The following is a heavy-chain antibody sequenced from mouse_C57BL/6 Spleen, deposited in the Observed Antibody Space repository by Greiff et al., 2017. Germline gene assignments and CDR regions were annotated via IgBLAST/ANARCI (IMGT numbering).Heavy chain of an antibody. J-gene: IGHJ4*01. CDR3: ARNSPITTVVDYYAMDY. CDR1: GFSLTSYA. D-gene: IGHD1-1*01. Sequence: VMLVESGPGLVAPSQSLSITCTVSGFSLTSYAISWVRQPPGKGLEWLGVIWTGGGTNYNSALKSRLSISKDNSKSQVFLKMNSLQTDDTARYYCARNSPITTVVDYYAMDYWGQGTSVTVSS. CDR2: IWTGGGT. V-gene: IGHV2-9-1*01.